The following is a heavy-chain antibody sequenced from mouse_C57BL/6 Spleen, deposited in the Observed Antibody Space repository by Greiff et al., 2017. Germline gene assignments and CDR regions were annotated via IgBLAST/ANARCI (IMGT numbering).Heavy chain of an antibody. CDR3: ARQALYYGSSYWYFDV. V-gene: IGHV5-9*01. D-gene: IGHD1-1*01. CDR2: ISGGGGNT. CDR1: GFTFSSYT. Sequence: EVQLVESGGGLVKPGGSLKLSCAASGFTFSSYTMSWVRQTPEKRLEWVATISGGGGNTYYPDSVKGRFTISRDNAKNTLYLQMSSLRSEDTALYYCARQALYYGSSYWYFDVWGTGTTVTVSS. J-gene: IGHJ1*03.